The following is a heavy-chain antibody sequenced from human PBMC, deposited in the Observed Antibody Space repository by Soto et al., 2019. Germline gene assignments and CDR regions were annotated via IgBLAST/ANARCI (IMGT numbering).Heavy chain of an antibody. CDR2: ISWNSGSI. V-gene: IGHV3-9*01. Sequence: SLRLSCAASGCPFDDYAMHWVRQAPVKGLEWVSGISWNSGSIGYADSVKGRFTISRDNAKNSLYLQMNSLRAEDTALYYCANNGHSSLDYWGQRTLVTVSS. D-gene: IGHD2-2*01. CDR1: GCPFDDYA. J-gene: IGHJ4*02. CDR3: ANNGHSSLDY.